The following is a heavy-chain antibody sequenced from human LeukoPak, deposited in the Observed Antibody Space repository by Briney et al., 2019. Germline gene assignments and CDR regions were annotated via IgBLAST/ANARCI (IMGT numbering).Heavy chain of an antibody. J-gene: IGHJ6*03. CDR1: GGSISSSSYY. CDR3: ARFSPPDYYYYYYMDV. V-gene: IGHV4-39*07. CDR2: IYYSGST. Sequence: SETLSLTCTVSGGSISSSSYYWGWIRQPPGKGLEWIGNIYYSGSTNYNPSLKSRVTISVDTSKNQFSLKLSSVTAADTAVYYCARFSPPDYYYYYYMDVWGKGTTVTVSS.